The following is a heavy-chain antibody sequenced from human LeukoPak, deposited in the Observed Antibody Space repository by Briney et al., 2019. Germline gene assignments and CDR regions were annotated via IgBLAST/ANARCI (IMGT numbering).Heavy chain of an antibody. J-gene: IGHJ2*01. D-gene: IGHD4-17*01. Sequence: TGGSLRLSCAASGFTFSSYEMNWVRQAPGKGLEWVSYISSSGSTIYYADSVKGRFTISRDNAKNSLYLQMNSLRAEDTAVYYCARDRGIGDAPYWYFDLWGRGTLVTVSS. CDR1: GFTFSSYE. CDR2: ISSSGSTI. V-gene: IGHV3-48*03. CDR3: ARDRGIGDAPYWYFDL.